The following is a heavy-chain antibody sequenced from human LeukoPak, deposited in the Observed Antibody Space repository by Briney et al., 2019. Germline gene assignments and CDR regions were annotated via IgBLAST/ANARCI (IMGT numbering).Heavy chain of an antibody. D-gene: IGHD2-2*01. V-gene: IGHV1-2*02. CDR3: ARDVSSTSSWWFDP. CDR2: INPNSGST. CDR1: GYTFTGYY. J-gene: IGHJ5*02. Sequence: GPVKVSCKASGYTFTGYYMHWVRQAPGQGLEWMGWINPNSGSTSYAQKFQGRVTMTRDTSTSTDYMELSSLTYEDTAVYYCARDVSSTSSWWFDPWGQGTLVIVSS.